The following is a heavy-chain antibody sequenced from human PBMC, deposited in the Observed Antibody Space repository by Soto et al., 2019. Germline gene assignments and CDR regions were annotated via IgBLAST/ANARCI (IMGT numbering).Heavy chain of an antibody. D-gene: IGHD6-13*01. Sequence: GESLKISCKGSGFRFTDYHIAWVRQMPGKGLEWMGMVYAANSAPEYGPSFQGQVTISADKSSSAAYLQWSSLQASDTATYYCARSLVNGTYEAFDIWGQGTMVTVSS. V-gene: IGHV5-51*01. J-gene: IGHJ3*02. CDR3: ARSLVNGTYEAFDI. CDR2: VYAANSAP. CDR1: GFRFTDYH.